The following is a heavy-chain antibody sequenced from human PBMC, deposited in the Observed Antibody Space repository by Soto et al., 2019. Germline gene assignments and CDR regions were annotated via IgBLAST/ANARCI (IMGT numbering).Heavy chain of an antibody. J-gene: IGHJ4*02. D-gene: IGHD6-19*01. CDR2: ISVSTGTI. V-gene: IGHV3-48*02. CDR1: GFTFSTYS. Sequence: WGSLRLSCAASGFTFSTYSMNWVRQAPGKGLEWVSYISVSTGTIYYADSVKGRFTLSRDNARNSLYLQMNSLRDEDTAVYYCARENIAVAGIDYWGQGTLVTVSS. CDR3: ARENIAVAGIDY.